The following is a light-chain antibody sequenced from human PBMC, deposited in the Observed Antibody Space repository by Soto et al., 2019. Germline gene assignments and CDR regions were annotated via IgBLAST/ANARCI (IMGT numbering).Light chain of an antibody. CDR2: RAS. Sequence: DIQMTQSPSSLSASVGDSVNITCRASQSIRVSLNWYQQNPGKAPKLLIFRASTLESGVPPRFSGGGSGTDFTLTIYGLQPEDFATYYCQQSYSHLITCGQGTRREIK. CDR1: QSIRVS. CDR3: QQSYSHLIT. V-gene: IGKV1-39*01. J-gene: IGKJ5*01.